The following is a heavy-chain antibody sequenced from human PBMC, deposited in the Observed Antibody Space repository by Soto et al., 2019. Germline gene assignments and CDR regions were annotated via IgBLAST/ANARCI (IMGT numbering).Heavy chain of an antibody. CDR1: GFTFSSYA. Sequence: EVQLLESRGGLVQPGGSLRLSCAASGFTFSSYAMSWVRQAPGKGLEWVSAISGSGGSTYYADSVKGRFTISRDNSKNTLYLQMNSLRAEDTAVYYCAKDLSSGWTFDYWGQGTLVTVSS. CDR2: ISGSGGST. D-gene: IGHD6-19*01. CDR3: AKDLSSGWTFDY. V-gene: IGHV3-23*01. J-gene: IGHJ4*02.